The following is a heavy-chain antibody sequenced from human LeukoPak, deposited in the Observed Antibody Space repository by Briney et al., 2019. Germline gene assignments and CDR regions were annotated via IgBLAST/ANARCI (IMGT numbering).Heavy chain of an antibody. D-gene: IGHD3-3*01. Sequence: SETLSPTCAVYGGSFSGYYWSWIRQPPGKGLEWIGEINHSGSTNYNPSLKSRVTISVDTSKNQFSLKLSSVTAADTAVYYCARGRITIFGVVIYYYYYMDVWGKGTTVTVSS. V-gene: IGHV4-34*01. CDR1: GGSFSGYY. CDR2: INHSGST. J-gene: IGHJ6*03. CDR3: ARGRITIFGVVIYYYYYMDV.